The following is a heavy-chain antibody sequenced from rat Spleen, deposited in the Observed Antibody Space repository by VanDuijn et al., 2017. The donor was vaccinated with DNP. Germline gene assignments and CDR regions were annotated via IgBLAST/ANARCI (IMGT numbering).Heavy chain of an antibody. J-gene: IGHJ2*01. CDR2: TSYDGGSY. V-gene: IGHV5-22*01. CDR1: GFTFSDYY. CDR3: ARHVLPLRVWDY. Sequence: EVQLVESGGGLVQPGRSLKLSCAASGFTFSDYYMAWVRQAPTKGVEWVAYTSYDGGSYYNGDSVKGRFTISRDNAKSTLYLQMNSLRSEDMATYYCARHVLPLRVWDYWGQGVMVTVSS. D-gene: IGHD1-4*01.